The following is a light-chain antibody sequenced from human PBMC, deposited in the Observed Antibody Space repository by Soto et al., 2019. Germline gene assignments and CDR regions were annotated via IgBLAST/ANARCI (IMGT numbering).Light chain of an antibody. J-gene: IGKJ5*01. CDR1: QSIRYW. Sequence: ASVGDRVTITCRASQSIRYWLAWYQHKPGKAPKLLIYDASTLESGVPTRVSGSGSGTEFTLTISSLQSEDFAVYYCQQYNNWPPITFGQGTRLEI. CDR3: QQYNNWPPIT. CDR2: DAS. V-gene: IGKV1-5*01.